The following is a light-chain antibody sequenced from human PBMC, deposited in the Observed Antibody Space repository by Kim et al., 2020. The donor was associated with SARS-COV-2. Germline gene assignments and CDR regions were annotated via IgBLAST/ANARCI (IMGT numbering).Light chain of an antibody. CDR1: SDDVGTYYY. V-gene: IGLV2-14*03. Sequence: GQAITLSYTGTSDDVGTYYYVSWHQPHPGKAPKLMISDVSDRPSGVSVRFSGSNSGNTASLTISGLQAEDEAEYYCSSYPSTSRLIFGGGTQLTVL. CDR3: SSYPSTSRLI. CDR2: DVS. J-gene: IGLJ2*01.